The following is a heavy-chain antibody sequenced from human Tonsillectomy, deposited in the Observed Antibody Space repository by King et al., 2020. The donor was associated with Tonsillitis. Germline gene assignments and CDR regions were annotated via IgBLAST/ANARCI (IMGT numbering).Heavy chain of an antibody. D-gene: IGHD5-24*01. V-gene: IGHV4-38-2*02. CDR3: AREGWMATIPVY. CDR2: VYHTGST. J-gene: IGHJ4*02. Sequence: QLQESGPGLVKPSETLSITCTVSGYSVSSDYYWGWIRQPPGKGLDWIGCVYHTGSTYYNPSLKSRVTILVDTSKNQFSLKLRSVTAADTAVYYCAREGWMATIPVYWGQGTLVTVSS. CDR1: GYSVSSDYY.